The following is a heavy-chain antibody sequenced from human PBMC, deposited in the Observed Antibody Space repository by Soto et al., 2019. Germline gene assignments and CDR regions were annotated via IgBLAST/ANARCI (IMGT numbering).Heavy chain of an antibody. V-gene: IGHV3-23*01. CDR2: ISGSGGST. CDR3: AKDDTSSLDYGALLDAFDI. Sequence: GGSLRLSCAASGFTFSSYAMSWVRQAPGKGLEWVSAISGSGGSTYYADSVKGRFTISRDNSKNTLYLQMNSLRAEDTAVYYCAKDDTSSLDYGALLDAFDIWGQGTMVNVSS. J-gene: IGHJ3*02. D-gene: IGHD4-17*01. CDR1: GFTFSSYA.